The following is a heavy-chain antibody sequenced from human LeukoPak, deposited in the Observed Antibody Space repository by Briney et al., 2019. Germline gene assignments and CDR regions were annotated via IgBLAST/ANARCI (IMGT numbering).Heavy chain of an antibody. CDR2: ISSSSSYI. CDR3: ARDRMARRNDAFDI. Sequence: PGGSLRVSCAASGFTFSSYSMNWVRQAPGNGLEWVSSISSSSSYIYYADSVKGRFTISRDNAKNSLYLQMNSLRAEDTAVYYCARDRMARRNDAFDIWGQGTMVTVSS. CDR1: GFTFSSYS. D-gene: IGHD5-24*01. V-gene: IGHV3-21*01. J-gene: IGHJ3*02.